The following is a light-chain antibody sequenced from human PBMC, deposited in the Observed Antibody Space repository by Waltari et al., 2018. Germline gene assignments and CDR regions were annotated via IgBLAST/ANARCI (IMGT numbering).Light chain of an antibody. Sequence: SYVLTQPPSVSVAPGQTARISCGGNDIGSKSVHWYQQRPGQAPGLFVHDDSARPSGRPERISGSKSGNTATLTVSRVEDGDEADYYCQVWDSSSDSWVFGGGTKLTAL. CDR1: DIGSKS. J-gene: IGLJ3*02. CDR3: QVWDSSSDSWV. V-gene: IGLV3-21*02. CDR2: DDS.